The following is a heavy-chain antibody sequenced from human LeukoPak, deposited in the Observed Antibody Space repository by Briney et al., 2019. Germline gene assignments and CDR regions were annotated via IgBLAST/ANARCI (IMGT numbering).Heavy chain of an antibody. D-gene: IGHD2-21*02. CDR1: GFTFSSYE. J-gene: IGHJ4*02. CDR2: IGRSGITI. V-gene: IGHV3-48*03. CDR3: ARLSDALDY. Sequence: PGGSLRLSCAASGFTFSSYEMNWVRQAPGKGLEWVSYIGRSGITIYYADSVKGRFTISRDNAKNSLYLQMNSLRAEDTAVYYCARLSDALDYWGQGTLVTVSS.